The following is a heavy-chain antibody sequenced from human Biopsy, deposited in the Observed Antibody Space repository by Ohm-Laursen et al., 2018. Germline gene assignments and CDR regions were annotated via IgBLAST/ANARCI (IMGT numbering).Heavy chain of an antibody. D-gene: IGHD2-15*01. J-gene: IGHJ3*02. V-gene: IGHV3-23*01. CDR2: LSGSGGST. Sequence: PRLSCSASGFTFNTYAMTWVRQAPGKGLEWVSGLSGSGGSTFYADSVRGRFTISRDNSENTLYLQMNSLRAEDTAVYYCAKGQVVVGAFDIWGQGTVVTVSS. CDR3: AKGQVVVGAFDI. CDR1: GFTFNTYA.